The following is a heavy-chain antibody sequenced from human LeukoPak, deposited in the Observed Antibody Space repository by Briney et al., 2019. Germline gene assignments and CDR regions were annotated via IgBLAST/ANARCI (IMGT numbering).Heavy chain of an antibody. D-gene: IGHD2-21*02. V-gene: IGHV1-18*01. CDR3: ARERLVTAIWNYYYYMDV. J-gene: IGHJ6*03. Sequence: ASVKVSCKASGYTFTSYGISWVRQAPGQGLEWMGWISAYNGNTNYAQKLQGRVTMTTDTSTSTAYMELRSLRSDDTAAYYCARERLVTAIWNYYYYMDVWGKGTTVTISS. CDR2: ISAYNGNT. CDR1: GYTFTSYG.